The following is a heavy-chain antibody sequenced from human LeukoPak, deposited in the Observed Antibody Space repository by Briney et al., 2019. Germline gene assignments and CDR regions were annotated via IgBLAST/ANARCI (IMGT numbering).Heavy chain of an antibody. CDR3: AKLLSGYCSRTSCLNWFDP. V-gene: IGHV3-23*01. J-gene: IGHJ5*02. D-gene: IGHD2-2*01. Sequence: GGSLRLSCAASGFSFSNYAMSWVRQPPGKGLEWVSGLSGGGGKTYYGDSVKGRFTISRDNSKNTLYLQMNSLRAEDTAVYYCAKLLSGYCSRTSCLNWFDPWGQGTLVTVSS. CDR2: LSGGGGKT. CDR1: GFSFSNYA.